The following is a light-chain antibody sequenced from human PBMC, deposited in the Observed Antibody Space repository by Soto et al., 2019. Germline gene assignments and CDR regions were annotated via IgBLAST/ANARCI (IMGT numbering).Light chain of an antibody. V-gene: IGKV3-20*01. CDR1: QSVSSSH. CDR2: GAS. J-gene: IGKJ2*01. CDR3: QQYGSSPAYT. Sequence: EIVLTQSPGTLSLSPGERATLSCRASQSVSSSHLAWYQQKPGQAPRLLIYGASSRATGIPDRFSGSGSGTDFTLTISILEPEDFAVYYCQQYGSSPAYTFGQGTKLEIK.